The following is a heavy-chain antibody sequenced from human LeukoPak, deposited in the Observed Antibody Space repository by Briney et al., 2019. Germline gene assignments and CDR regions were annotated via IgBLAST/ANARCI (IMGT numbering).Heavy chain of an antibody. CDR1: GFTFTSSA. CDR2: IVVGSGNT. D-gene: IGHD3-22*01. J-gene: IGHJ4*02. Sequence: ASVKVSCKASGFTFTSSAVQWVRQARGQRLEWIGWIVVGSGNTNYAQKFQERVTITRDTSTSTAYMELSSLRSEDTAVYYCAAAIDYYDSSGYYSRFDYWGQGTLVTVSS. V-gene: IGHV1-58*01. CDR3: AAAIDYYDSSGYYSRFDY.